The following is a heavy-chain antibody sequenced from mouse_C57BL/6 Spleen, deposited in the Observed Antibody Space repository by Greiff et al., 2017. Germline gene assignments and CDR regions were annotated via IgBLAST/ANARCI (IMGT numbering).Heavy chain of an antibody. CDR3: ARSDDYDGFAY. CDR1: GYTFTSYW. CDR2: IDPSDSET. D-gene: IGHD2-4*01. Sequence: QVQLKQSGAELVRPGSSVKLSCKASGYTFTSYWMHWVKQRPIQGLEWIGNIDPSDSETHYNQKFKDKATLTVDKSSSTAYMQLSSLTSEDSAVYYCARSDDYDGFAYWGQGTLVTVSA. J-gene: IGHJ3*01. V-gene: IGHV1-52*01.